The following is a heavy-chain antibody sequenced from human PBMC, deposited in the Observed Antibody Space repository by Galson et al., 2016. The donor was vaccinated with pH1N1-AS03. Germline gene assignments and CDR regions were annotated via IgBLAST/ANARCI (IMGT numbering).Heavy chain of an antibody. D-gene: IGHD3-16*01. J-gene: IGHJ4*02. CDR2: MTPNNGNT. CDR1: GYTFTTYD. V-gene: IGHV1-8*01. CDR3: ARSFLGETDD. Sequence: SVKVSRKASGYTFTTYDINWVRQAAGQGLEWMGWMTPNNGNTGYAQRFQGRVTMTRNTSISTAYMELSGLQSEDTAVYYCARSFLGETDDWGQGTLVIVSS.